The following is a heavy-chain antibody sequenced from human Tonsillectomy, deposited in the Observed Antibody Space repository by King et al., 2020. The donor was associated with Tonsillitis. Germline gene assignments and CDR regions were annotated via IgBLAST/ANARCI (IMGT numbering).Heavy chain of an antibody. Sequence: DVQLVESGGGLVQPGGSLRLSCSASGFTFSSYAMHWVRQAPGKGLEYVSAISKNGTNTYYADSVKGRFTISRDNSKNTLYLQMSSLRAEDTAVYYCVILGWIRPYDSSGNRDCWGQGTLVTVSS. V-gene: IGHV3-64D*06. D-gene: IGHD3-22*01. CDR1: GFTFSSYA. CDR2: ISKNGTNT. CDR3: VILGWIRPYDSSGNRDC. J-gene: IGHJ4*02.